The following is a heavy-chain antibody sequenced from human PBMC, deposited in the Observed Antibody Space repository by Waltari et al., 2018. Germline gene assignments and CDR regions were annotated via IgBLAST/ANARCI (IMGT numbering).Heavy chain of an antibody. D-gene: IGHD2-8*01. J-gene: IGHJ4*02. V-gene: IGHV1-2*02. Sequence: QVQLVQSGAEVKKPGASVKVSCKASGYTFTGYYMHWVRQAPGQGLEWMGGINPNSGGVNFAQKSQGRVIMTRDTSISTAYMDLSRLRSDETAVYYCARDRNLMDYLDYWGQGTLVTVSS. CDR2: INPNSGGV. CDR3: ARDRNLMDYLDY. CDR1: GYTFTGYY.